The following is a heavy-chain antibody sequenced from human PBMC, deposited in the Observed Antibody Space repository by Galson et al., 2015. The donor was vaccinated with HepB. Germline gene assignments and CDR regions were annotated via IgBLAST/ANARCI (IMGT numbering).Heavy chain of an antibody. Sequence: SVKVSCKASGGTFSTYTLSWVRQAPGQGPEWMGRIIPIFDIVNCAQRFQGRVTITADKSTNTAYMELSSLRSDDTAVYYCARTHSDSSGFFSGVDYWGQGTLVTVSS. CDR3: ARTHSDSSGFFSGVDY. D-gene: IGHD3-22*01. CDR1: GGTFSTYT. V-gene: IGHV1-69*02. J-gene: IGHJ4*02. CDR2: IIPIFDIV.